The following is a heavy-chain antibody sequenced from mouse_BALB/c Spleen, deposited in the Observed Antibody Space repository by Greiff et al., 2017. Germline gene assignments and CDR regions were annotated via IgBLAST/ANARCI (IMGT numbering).Heavy chain of an antibody. J-gene: IGHJ2*01. CDR2: IDPYYGGT. CDR3: ARGHYGSCYDYFDY. Sequence: QLQESGPELEKPGASVKISCKASGYSFTGYNMNWVKQSNGKSLEWIGNIDPYYGGTSYNQKFKGKATLTVDKSSSTAYMQLKSLTSEDSAVYFCARGHYGSCYDYFDYWGQGTTLTVSS. CDR1: GYSFTGYN. V-gene: IGHV1-39*01. D-gene: IGHD1-1*01.